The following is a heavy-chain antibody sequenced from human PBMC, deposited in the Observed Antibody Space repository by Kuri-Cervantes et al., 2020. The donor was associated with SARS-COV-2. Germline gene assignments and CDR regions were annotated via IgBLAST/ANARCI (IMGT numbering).Heavy chain of an antibody. CDR2: ISSSGSTI. CDR1: GFTFSDYY. V-gene: IGHV3-11*04. J-gene: IGHJ6*03. CDR3: ARASAGSSWGYYYYMDV. D-gene: IGHD1-26*01. Sequence: GESLKISCAASGFTFSDYYMSWIRQAPGKGLEWVSYISSSGSTIYYADSVKGRFTISRDNAKNSLYLQMNSLRAEDTAVYYCARASAGSSWGYYYYMDVWGIGTTVTVSS.